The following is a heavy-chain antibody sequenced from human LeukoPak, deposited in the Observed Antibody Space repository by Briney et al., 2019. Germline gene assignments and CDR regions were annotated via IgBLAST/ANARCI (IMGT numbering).Heavy chain of an antibody. J-gene: IGHJ3*02. CDR3: ARVPILTGYYNDAFDI. CDR2: INHSGST. V-gene: IGHV4-34*01. Sequence: SETLSLTCAVYGGSFSGDYWSWIRQPPGKGLEWIGEINHSGSTNYNPSLKSRITISVDTSKNQFYLQLSSVTAADTAVYYCARVPILTGYYNDAFDIWGQGTMVTVSS. CDR1: GGSFSGDY. D-gene: IGHD3-9*01.